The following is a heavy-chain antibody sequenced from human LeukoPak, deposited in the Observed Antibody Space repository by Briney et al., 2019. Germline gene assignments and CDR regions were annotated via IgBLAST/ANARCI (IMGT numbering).Heavy chain of an antibody. D-gene: IGHD3-10*01. CDR3: AKDLYRYYYGSGSLGPANLYYYYGMDV. CDR1: GFTFSSYG. V-gene: IGHV3-30*18. CDR2: ISYDGSNK. J-gene: IGHJ6*02. Sequence: PGRSLRLSCAASGFTFSSYGMHWVRQAPGKGLEWVAVISYDGSNKYYVDSGKGRFTISRDNSKNTLYLQMNSLRAEDTAMYYCAKDLYRYYYGSGSLGPANLYYYYGMDVWGQGTTVTVSS.